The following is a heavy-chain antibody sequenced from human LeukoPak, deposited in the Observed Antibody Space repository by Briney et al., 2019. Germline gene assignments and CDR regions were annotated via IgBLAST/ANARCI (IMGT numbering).Heavy chain of an antibody. V-gene: IGHV3-21*01. CDR1: GLTFNSYS. Sequence: GGSLTLFCAASGLTFNSYSMKWVREAPGKGPEWVSSISSSSSYIYYADAVTGRFTISRDNAKTSLYLQMNSLRAEDTAVYYCATQGVVPAADHDAFDIWGQGTMVTVSS. CDR3: ATQGVVPAADHDAFDI. D-gene: IGHD2-2*01. CDR2: ISSSSSYI. J-gene: IGHJ3*02.